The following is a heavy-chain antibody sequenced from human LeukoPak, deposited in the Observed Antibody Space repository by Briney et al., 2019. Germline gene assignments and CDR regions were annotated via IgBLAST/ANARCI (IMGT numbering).Heavy chain of an antibody. Sequence: GGSLRLSCVASGFSFNTFALTWVRQAPGKGLEWVSTISDYPHYADSVRGRFTISRDISRKTVFLQMNSLTPEDAATYYCTKDSQGSYDGFWYGTYGMDVWGQGTTVTVSS. CDR2: ISDYP. J-gene: IGHJ6*02. CDR1: GFSFNTFA. D-gene: IGHD3-16*01. V-gene: IGHV3-23*05. CDR3: TKDSQGSYDGFWYGTYGMDV.